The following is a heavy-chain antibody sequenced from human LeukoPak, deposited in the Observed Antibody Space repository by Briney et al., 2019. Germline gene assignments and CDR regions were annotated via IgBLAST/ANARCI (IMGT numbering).Heavy chain of an antibody. Sequence: ASVTVSFKASGYTFTRYDINWVRQAAGRGGEWMGWMNPNSGNTGYAQKFQGRVTMIRNTSISTAYMELSSLRSEDTAVYYCARAKQWLKAQDYWGQGTLVTVSS. V-gene: IGHV1-8*01. D-gene: IGHD6-19*01. CDR2: MNPNSGNT. J-gene: IGHJ4*02. CDR1: GYTFTRYD. CDR3: ARAKQWLKAQDY.